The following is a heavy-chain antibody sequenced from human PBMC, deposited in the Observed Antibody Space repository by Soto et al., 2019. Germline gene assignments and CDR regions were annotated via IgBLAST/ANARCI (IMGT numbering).Heavy chain of an antibody. Sequence: PSETLSLTCTVSGASISGFYWSWVRKSAGKGLEWIGRIYATGTTDYNPSLKSRVMMSVDTSKKQFSLKLRSVTAADTAVYYCVRDGTKTLRDWFDPWGQGISVTVSS. CDR3: VRDGTKTLRDWFDP. CDR2: IYATGTT. CDR1: GASISGFY. V-gene: IGHV4-4*07. J-gene: IGHJ5*02. D-gene: IGHD1-1*01.